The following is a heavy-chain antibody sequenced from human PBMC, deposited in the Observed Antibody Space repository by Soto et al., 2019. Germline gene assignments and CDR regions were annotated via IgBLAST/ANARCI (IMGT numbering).Heavy chain of an antibody. CDR2: ISGSGGST. J-gene: IGHJ1*01. CDR3: AKDSGGGLYCSGGSCYYQY. D-gene: IGHD2-15*01. CDR1: GFTFRNYA. V-gene: IGHV3-23*01. Sequence: PGGSLRLSCAAAGFTFRNYALTWVRQSPGKGPEWVSAISGSGGSTYYADSVKGRFTISRDNSKNTLYLQMTSLRAEDTAVYYCAKDSGGGLYCSGGSCYYQYWGQGTLVTVS.